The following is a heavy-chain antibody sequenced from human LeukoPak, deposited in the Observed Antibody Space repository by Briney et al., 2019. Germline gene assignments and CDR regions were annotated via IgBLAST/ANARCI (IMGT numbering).Heavy chain of an antibody. J-gene: IGHJ3*02. Sequence: PETLSLTCTVSGGSISSYYWSWIRQPPGKGLEWIGYIYYSGSTNYNPSLKSRVTISVDTSKNQFSLKLSSVTAADTAVYYCARLHGSGAFDIWGQGTMVTVSS. V-gene: IGHV4-59*01. CDR3: ARLHGSGAFDI. D-gene: IGHD7-27*01. CDR1: GGSISSYY. CDR2: IYYSGST.